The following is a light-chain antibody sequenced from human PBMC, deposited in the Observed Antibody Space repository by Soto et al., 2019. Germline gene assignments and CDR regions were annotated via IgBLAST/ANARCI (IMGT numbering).Light chain of an antibody. CDR1: SSNIGSNF. Sequence: QSVLTQPPSASGTPGQRVTISCSGSSSNIGSNFVYWYQQFPGTAPKLLIYRNNQRPSGVPDRFSGSKSGNTASLTISGLQAEDEADYYCSSYTSSSTWVFGGGTKLTVL. CDR2: RNN. V-gene: IGLV1-47*01. CDR3: SSYTSSSTWV. J-gene: IGLJ3*02.